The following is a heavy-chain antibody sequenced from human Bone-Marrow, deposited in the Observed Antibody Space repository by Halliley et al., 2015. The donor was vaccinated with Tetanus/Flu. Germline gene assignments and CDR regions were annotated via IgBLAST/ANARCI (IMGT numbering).Heavy chain of an antibody. CDR3: ARGGGIYDSNFYYDF. J-gene: IGHJ4*02. D-gene: IGHD3-22*01. V-gene: IGHV4-59*01. CDR2: IHYSGHT. Sequence: TLSLTCTVSGGSISGFYWSWIRQPPGRGLEWIGNIHYSGHTNYNPSLRSRVIISLDTSKHQFSLKLTSVTAADTAVYYCARGGGIYDSNFYYDFWGQGALVTVSS. CDR1: GGSISGFY.